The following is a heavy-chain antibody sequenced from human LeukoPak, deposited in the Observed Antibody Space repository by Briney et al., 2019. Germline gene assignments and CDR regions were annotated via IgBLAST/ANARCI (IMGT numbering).Heavy chain of an antibody. CDR2: IKQDGSEK. CDR3: ARGTSWELLYYYYGMDV. CDR1: GFTFSSYW. Sequence: RGSLRLSCAASGFTFSSYWMSWVRQAPGKGLEWVANIKQDGSEKYYVDSVKGRFTISRDNAKNSLYLQMNSLRAEDTAVYYCARGTSWELLYYYYGMDVWGQGTTVTVSS. J-gene: IGHJ6*02. D-gene: IGHD1-26*01. V-gene: IGHV3-7*01.